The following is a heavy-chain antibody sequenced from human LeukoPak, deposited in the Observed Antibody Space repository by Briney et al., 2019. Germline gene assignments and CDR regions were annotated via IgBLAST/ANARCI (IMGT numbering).Heavy chain of an antibody. V-gene: IGHV3-7*01. D-gene: IGHD6-19*01. CDR1: GFTFSSYW. J-gene: IGHJ4*02. CDR3: ARDSSGWHGDYFDY. Sequence: PGGSLRLSCAASGFTFSSYWMSWVRQAPGKGLEWVANIKQDGSEKYYVDSVKGRFTISRDNAKNSLYLQMNSLRAEDTAVYYCARDSSGWHGDYFDYWGQGTLVTVSS. CDR2: IKQDGSEK.